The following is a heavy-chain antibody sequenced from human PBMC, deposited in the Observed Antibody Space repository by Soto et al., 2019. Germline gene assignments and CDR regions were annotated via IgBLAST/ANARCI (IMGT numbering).Heavy chain of an antibody. CDR2: ISGSGGST. D-gene: IGHD6-13*01. CDR3: AKDPYSSSWYINDY. CDR1: GFTFSSYA. J-gene: IGHJ4*02. Sequence: PGGSLRLSCAASGFTFSSYAMSWVRQAPGKGLEWVSAISGSGGSTYYADSVKGRFTISRDNSKNTLYLQMNSLRAEDTAVYYCAKDPYSSSWYINDYWGQGTLVTVSS. V-gene: IGHV3-23*01.